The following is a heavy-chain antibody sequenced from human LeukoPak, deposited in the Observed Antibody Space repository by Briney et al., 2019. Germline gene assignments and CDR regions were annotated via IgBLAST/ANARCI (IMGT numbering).Heavy chain of an antibody. Sequence: QAGGSLRLSCAASGFTFSSYAMSWVRQAPGKGLEWVANIKQDGSEKYFVDSVKGRFTISRDNAKSSLYLQMNSLRAEDTAVYYCATEVGTPDIRSAFEIWGQGTMVTVSS. CDR2: IKQDGSEK. J-gene: IGHJ3*02. CDR3: ATEVGTPDIRSAFEI. CDR1: GFTFSSYA. D-gene: IGHD2-15*01. V-gene: IGHV3-7*01.